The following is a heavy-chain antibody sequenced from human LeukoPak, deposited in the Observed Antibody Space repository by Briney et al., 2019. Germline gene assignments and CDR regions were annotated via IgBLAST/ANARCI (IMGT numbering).Heavy chain of an antibody. J-gene: IGHJ4*02. CDR1: GYTFTPYS. V-gene: IGHV1-18*04. CDR3: ARVEGFGELLSDY. D-gene: IGHD3-10*01. CDR2: ISVYIVNT. Sequence: ASVKVSCKPSGYTFTPYSISCVRQAPGQGREWMGWISVYIVNTNYAQKLQGRVTMTTDTSTSTAYMELRSLRSDDTAVYYCARVEGFGELLSDYWGQGTLVTASS.